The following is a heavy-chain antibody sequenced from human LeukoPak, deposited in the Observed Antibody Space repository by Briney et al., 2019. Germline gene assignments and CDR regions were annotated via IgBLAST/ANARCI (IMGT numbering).Heavy chain of an antibody. V-gene: IGHV3-11*04. CDR3: ARDLPSGFLEWLSIGFDP. D-gene: IGHD3-3*01. J-gene: IGHJ5*02. Sequence: AGGSLRLSCAASGFIFNDYYMSWIRQAPGKGLEWLSYISRTGNTIYYRDSVKGRFTISRDNAKNSLYLQMNSLRAEDTAVYYCARDLPSGFLEWLSIGFDPWGQGTLVTVSS. CDR1: GFIFNDYY. CDR2: ISRTGNTI.